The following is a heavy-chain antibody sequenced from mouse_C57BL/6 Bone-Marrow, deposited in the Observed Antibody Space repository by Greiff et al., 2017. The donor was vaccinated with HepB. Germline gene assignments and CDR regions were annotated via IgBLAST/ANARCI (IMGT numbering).Heavy chain of an antibody. CDR1: GYTFTSYW. Sequence: QVQLQQPGAELVKPGASVKMSCKASGYTFTSYWITWVKQRPGQGLEWIGDIYPGSGSTNYNEKFKSKATLTVDTSSSTAYMQLSSLTSEDSAVYYCANGDYDYDRGYFDVWGTGTTVTVSS. V-gene: IGHV1-55*01. CDR3: ANGDYDYDRGYFDV. J-gene: IGHJ1*03. CDR2: IYPGSGST. D-gene: IGHD2-4*01.